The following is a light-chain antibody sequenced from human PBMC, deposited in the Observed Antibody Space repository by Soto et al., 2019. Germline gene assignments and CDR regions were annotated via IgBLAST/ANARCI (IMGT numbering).Light chain of an antibody. CDR1: SSDIGNYNL. CDR2: EGS. V-gene: IGLV2-23*01. J-gene: IGLJ2*01. Sequence: QSALTQPASVSGSPGQSITISCTGTSSDIGNYNLVSWYQQHPGKAPKLMIYEGSKRPSGVSNRFSASKSGNTASLTISGLQAEDEADYYCCSFAGSSPSFGGGTKLTV. CDR3: CSFAGSSPS.